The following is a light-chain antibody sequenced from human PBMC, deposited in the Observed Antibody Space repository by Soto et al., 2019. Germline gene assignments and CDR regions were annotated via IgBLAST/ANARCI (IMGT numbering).Light chain of an antibody. CDR1: QSVSNN. CDR2: GAS. J-gene: IGKJ1*01. CDR3: QQYNNWPQT. V-gene: IGKV3-15*01. Sequence: EIVMTQSQATLSVSPGERATLSCRASQSVSNNLAWYQQKPGQAPRLLIYGASTRATGIPARFSGSGSGTEFTLTISSLQSEEFAVYYCQQYNNWPQTFGQGTKLEIK.